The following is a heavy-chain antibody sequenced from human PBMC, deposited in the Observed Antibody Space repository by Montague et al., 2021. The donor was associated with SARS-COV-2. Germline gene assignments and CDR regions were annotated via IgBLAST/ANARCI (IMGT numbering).Heavy chain of an antibody. Sequence: SLRLSCAASGFSVSSNYMSWVRQAPGKGLEWVSLIYSGGGTSSADSVQGRFTTSRGNSKNTLFLQMNSLRAEDTAVYYCARDLDGAFDIWGQGTRVTVSS. J-gene: IGHJ3*02. V-gene: IGHV3-66*02. CDR3: ARDLDGAFDI. CDR2: IYSGGGT. CDR1: GFSVSSNY.